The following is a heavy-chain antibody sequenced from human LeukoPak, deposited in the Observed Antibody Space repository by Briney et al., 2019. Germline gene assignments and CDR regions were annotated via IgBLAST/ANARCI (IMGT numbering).Heavy chain of an antibody. CDR3: ARDRCSSTSCYPAYYYYYGMDV. CDR2: ISSTSIYT. CDR1: GFTFSDYY. V-gene: IGHV3-11*05. Sequence: GSLRLSCAASGFTFSDYYMSWIRQAPGKGLEWVSDISSTSIYTNYADSVKGRFTISRDNAKNSLYLQMNSLRAEDTAVYYCARDRCSSTSCYPAYYYYYGMDVWGQGTTVTVSS. D-gene: IGHD2-2*01. J-gene: IGHJ6*02.